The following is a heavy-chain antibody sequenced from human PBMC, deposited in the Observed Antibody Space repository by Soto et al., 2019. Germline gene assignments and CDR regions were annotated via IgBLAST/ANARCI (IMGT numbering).Heavy chain of an antibody. CDR1: GGTFSSYA. CDR2: IIPIFGTA. D-gene: IGHD3-22*01. V-gene: IGHV1-69*13. CDR3: ARTYYYDSSGYYPPTQYYYYYYGKDV. Sequence: SVKVSCKASGGTFSSYAISWVRQAPGQGLEWMGGIIPIFGTANYAQKFQGRVTITADESTSTAYMELSSLRSEDTAVYYCARTYYYDSSGYYPPTQYYYYYYGKDVWGQGTTVTVSS. J-gene: IGHJ6*02.